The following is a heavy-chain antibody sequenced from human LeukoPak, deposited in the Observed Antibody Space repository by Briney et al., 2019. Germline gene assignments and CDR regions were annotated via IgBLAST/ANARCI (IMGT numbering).Heavy chain of an antibody. V-gene: IGHV1-2*02. CDR1: GYTFSVYY. CDR3: ARGVAADPYVMDV. Sequence: GASVKVSCKASGYTFSVYYMQWVRQAPGQGLEWMGWMNPNSGGTNYAQRFQGRVTMTRDTSISTAYMELSGLIFDDTAVYYCARGVAADPYVMDVWGQGTTVTVSS. J-gene: IGHJ6*02. D-gene: IGHD2-15*01. CDR2: MNPNSGGT.